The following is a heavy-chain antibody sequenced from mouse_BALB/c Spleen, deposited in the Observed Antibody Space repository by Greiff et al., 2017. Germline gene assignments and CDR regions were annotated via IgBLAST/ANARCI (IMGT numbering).Heavy chain of an antibody. J-gene: IGHJ2*01. D-gene: IGHD4-1*01. CDR2: IDPANGNT. Sequence: VQLQQSGAELVKPGASVKLSCTASGFNIKDTYMHWVKQRPEQGLEWIGRIDPANGNTKYDPKFQGKATITADTSSNTAYLQLGSLTSEDTAVYYCARGTGTCFDYWGQGTTLTVSS. V-gene: IGHV14-3*02. CDR3: ARGTGTCFDY. CDR1: GFNIKDTY.